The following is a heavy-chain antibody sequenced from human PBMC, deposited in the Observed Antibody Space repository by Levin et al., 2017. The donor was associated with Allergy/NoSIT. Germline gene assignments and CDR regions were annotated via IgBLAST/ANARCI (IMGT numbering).Heavy chain of an antibody. CDR1: GDSISSDFS. CDR2: IYNRQST. CDR3: ARLAGYCISTSCVGFYGMDV. V-gene: IGHV4-38-2*01. J-gene: IGHJ6*02. Sequence: MASETLSLTCVVSGDSISSDFSWGWIRQPPGKGLEWVGTIYNRQSTYYNPSLKSRVTISVDTSKTQFSLNLNSVTAADTAVYYCARLAGYCISTSCVGFYGMDVWGQGTTVTVSS. D-gene: IGHD2-2*01.